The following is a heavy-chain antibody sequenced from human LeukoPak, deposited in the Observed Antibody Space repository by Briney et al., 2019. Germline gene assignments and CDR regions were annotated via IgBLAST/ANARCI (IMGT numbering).Heavy chain of an antibody. J-gene: IGHJ4*02. CDR2: ISGSGGST. Sequence: GGPLRLSCAASGFTFSSYAMSWVRQAPGKGLEWVSAISGSGGSTYYADSVEGRFTISRDNSKNTLYLQMNSLRAEDTAVYYCAKGGYSSNSFDYWGQGTLVTVSS. D-gene: IGHD6-19*01. V-gene: IGHV3-23*01. CDR1: GFTFSSYA. CDR3: AKGGYSSNSFDY.